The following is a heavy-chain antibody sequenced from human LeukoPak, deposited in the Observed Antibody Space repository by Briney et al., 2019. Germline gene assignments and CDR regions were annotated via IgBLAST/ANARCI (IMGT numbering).Heavy chain of an antibody. D-gene: IGHD2-2*01. Sequence: SETLSLTCTVSGGSISSYYWSWIRQPPGKGLEWIGYIYYSGSTNYNPSLKTRLHLSVDTSKNRFSLKLSSVTAADTAVYYCASSPRLTTSWFLFDSWGHGTLVTVSS. V-gene: IGHV4-59*08. CDR2: IYYSGST. J-gene: IGHJ5*01. CDR3: ASSPRLTTSWFLFDS. CDR1: GGSISSYY.